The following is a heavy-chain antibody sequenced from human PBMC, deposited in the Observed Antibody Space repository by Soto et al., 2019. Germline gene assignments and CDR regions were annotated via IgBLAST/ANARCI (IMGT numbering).Heavy chain of an antibody. CDR3: ARVEYSSSSPYYGMDV. D-gene: IGHD6-6*01. V-gene: IGHV1-69*13. J-gene: IGHJ6*02. Sequence: GASVKVSCKASGGTFSSYAISWVRQAPGQGLEWMGGIIPIFGTANYAQKFQGRVTITADESTSTAYMELSSLRSEDTAVYYCARVEYSSSSPYYGMDVWGQGTTVTVSS. CDR1: GGTFSSYA. CDR2: IIPIFGTA.